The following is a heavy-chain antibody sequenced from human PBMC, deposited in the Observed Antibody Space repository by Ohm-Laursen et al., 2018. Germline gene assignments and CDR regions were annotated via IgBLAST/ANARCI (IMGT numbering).Heavy chain of an antibody. CDR2: IYWHDDK. V-gene: IGHV2-5*01. CDR3: VRSPSSSSPDY. J-gene: IGHJ4*02. Sequence: PTQTLTLTYTFSGFSLSTFGVGVGWIRQPPGKALEWLALIYWHDDKRYSPSLKSRLTITKDTSKNQVVLTMTNMDPVDTATYYCVRSPSSSSPDYWGQGTLVTVSS. D-gene: IGHD6-13*01. CDR1: GFSLSTFGVG.